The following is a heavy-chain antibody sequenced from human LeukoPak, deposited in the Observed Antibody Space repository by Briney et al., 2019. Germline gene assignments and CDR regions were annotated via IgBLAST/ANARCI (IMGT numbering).Heavy chain of an antibody. V-gene: IGHV1-46*01. D-gene: IGHD4-17*01. CDR1: GYTFTSYY. J-gene: IGHJ4*02. Sequence: ASVKVSCKASGYTFTSYYIHWVRQAPGQGLELMGIINPSVGSTNYEQKFQGRVTMTRDTSTSTVYMELSSLRSDDTAVYYCARGDGDYSYFFDYWGQGTLVTVSP. CDR3: ARGDGDYSYFFDY. CDR2: INPSVGST.